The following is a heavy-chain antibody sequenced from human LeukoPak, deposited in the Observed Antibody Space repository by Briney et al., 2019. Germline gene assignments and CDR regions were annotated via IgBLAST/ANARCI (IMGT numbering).Heavy chain of an antibody. CDR3: ARSPLRSGFLEWLLVAIDY. Sequence: PSETLSLTCAVSGGSISSGGYSWSWIRQPPGKGLEWIGYIYHSGSTYYNPSLRSRVTISVDTSKSQFSLKLSSVTAADTAVYYCARSPLRSGFLEWLLVAIDYWGQGTLVTVPS. V-gene: IGHV4-30-2*01. D-gene: IGHD3-3*01. CDR2: IYHSGST. CDR1: GGSISSGGYS. J-gene: IGHJ4*02.